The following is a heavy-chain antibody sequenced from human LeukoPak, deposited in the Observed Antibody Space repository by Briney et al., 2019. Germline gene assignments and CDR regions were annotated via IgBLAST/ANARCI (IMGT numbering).Heavy chain of an antibody. J-gene: IGHJ4*02. CDR1: GGSISSYY. D-gene: IGHD6-13*01. V-gene: IGHV4-59*01. CDR2: IYYSGST. CDR3: ARGGVAAAGSGYYFDY. Sequence: SETLSLTCTVSGGSISSYYWSWIRQPPGKGLEWIGYIYYSGSTNYNPSLKSRVTISVDTSKNQFSLKLSSVTAADTAVNYCARGGVAAAGSGYYFDYWGQGTLVTVSS.